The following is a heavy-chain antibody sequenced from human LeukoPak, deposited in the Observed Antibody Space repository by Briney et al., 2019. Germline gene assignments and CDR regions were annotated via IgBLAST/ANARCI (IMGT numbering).Heavy chain of an antibody. CDR1: GFTFDDYA. V-gene: IGHV3-9*01. CDR2: ISWNSGSI. J-gene: IGHJ4*02. CDR3: ARWKGNYDYVWGSYLSY. D-gene: IGHD3-16*02. Sequence: SLRLSCAASGFTFDDYAMHWVRQAPGKGLEWVSGISWNSGSIGYADSVKGRFTISRDNAKNSLYLQMNSLRAEDTALYYCARWKGNYDYVWGSYLSYWGQGTLVTISS.